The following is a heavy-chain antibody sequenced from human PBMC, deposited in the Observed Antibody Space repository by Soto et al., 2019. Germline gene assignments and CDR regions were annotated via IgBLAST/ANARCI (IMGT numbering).Heavy chain of an antibody. D-gene: IGHD2-15*01. Sequence: PGGSLRLSCAASGFTFSNFGMHWVRQAPGKGLEWVAGISYDGRSESYVDSVRGRFTLSRDNSKNTLSLQMISLRPEDTGVYYCAKDLDVVMVLSATRGLDVWGQGTTVTVSS. CDR3: AKDLDVVMVLSATRGLDV. J-gene: IGHJ6*02. CDR1: GFTFSNFG. V-gene: IGHV3-30*18. CDR2: ISYDGRSE.